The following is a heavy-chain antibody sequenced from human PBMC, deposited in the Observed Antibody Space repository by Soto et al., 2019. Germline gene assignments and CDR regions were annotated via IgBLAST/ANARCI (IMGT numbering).Heavy chain of an antibody. Sequence: QLHLVQSGAVVKKPGASVTVSCSASGYPVTAYYMHWVRQAPGRGLEWMGGINPATGAAKYTQTFQGRGTMTRGTSTSTVFMELSGLTSADPAVFYCARGGGVGVAGSAAFDMWGQGTLVTVSS. J-gene: IGHJ3*02. CDR2: INPATGAA. D-gene: IGHD3-3*01. CDR1: GYPVTAYY. CDR3: ARGGGVGVAGSAAFDM. V-gene: IGHV1-2*02.